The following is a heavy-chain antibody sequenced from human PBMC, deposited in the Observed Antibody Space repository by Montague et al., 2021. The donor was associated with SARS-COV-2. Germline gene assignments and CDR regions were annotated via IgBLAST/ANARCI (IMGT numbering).Heavy chain of an antibody. CDR1: GGSISSGGYY. J-gene: IGHJ2*01. Sequence: TLSLTCTVSGGSISSGGYYWSWIRQHPGKGLEWFGYIYYSGSTXYNPSLKSRVTISVDTSKNQFSLKLSSVTAADTAVYYCARVHIVVVTAMRYFDLWGRGTLVTVSS. V-gene: IGHV4-31*03. CDR3: ARVHIVVVTAMRYFDL. CDR2: IYYSGST. D-gene: IGHD2-21*02.